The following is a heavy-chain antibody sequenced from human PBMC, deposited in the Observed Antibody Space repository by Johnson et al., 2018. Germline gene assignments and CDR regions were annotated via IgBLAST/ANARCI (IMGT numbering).Heavy chain of an antibody. CDR3: AKDMSDVAITSDHYYYGMDV. CDR1: GFSFSMYW. V-gene: IGHV3-7*01. Sequence: EVQLVESGGNLVQPGGSLRLSCKASGFSFSMYWMSWVRQAPGKGLEWVANIKQDGSGKDYVDSVKGRFTISRDNAKNSLYLQMNSLRPEDTAVYYCAKDMSDVAITSDHYYYGMDVRGQGTTVTVSS. CDR2: IKQDGSGK. D-gene: IGHD1-14*01. J-gene: IGHJ6*02.